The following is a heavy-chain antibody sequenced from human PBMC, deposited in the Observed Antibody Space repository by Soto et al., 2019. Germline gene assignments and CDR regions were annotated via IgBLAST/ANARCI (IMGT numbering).Heavy chain of an antibody. V-gene: IGHV4-59*08. CDR2: IYYSGST. Sequence: PSETLSLTCTVSGGSISSYYWSWIRQPPGKGLEWIGYIYYSGSTNYNPSLKSRVTISVDTSKNQFSLKLSSVTAADTAVYYCARSEYYDFWSGSYYFDYWGQGTLVTVSS. CDR1: GGSISSYY. D-gene: IGHD3-3*01. J-gene: IGHJ4*02. CDR3: ARSEYYDFWSGSYYFDY.